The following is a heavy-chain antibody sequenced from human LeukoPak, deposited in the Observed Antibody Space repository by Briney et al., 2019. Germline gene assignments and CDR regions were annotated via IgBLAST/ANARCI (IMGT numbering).Heavy chain of an antibody. Sequence: PGGSLRLSCAASGFTFSSYGMHWVRQAPGKGLEWVAFIRSDGSNIYYADSVKGRFTISRDNSQNTLYLQVNSLKTEDTAVYYCAKFHITGTTPSYFDYWGQGTLVTVSS. CDR2: IRSDGSNI. CDR1: GFTFSSYG. CDR3: AKFHITGTTPSYFDY. D-gene: IGHD1-7*01. V-gene: IGHV3-30*02. J-gene: IGHJ4*02.